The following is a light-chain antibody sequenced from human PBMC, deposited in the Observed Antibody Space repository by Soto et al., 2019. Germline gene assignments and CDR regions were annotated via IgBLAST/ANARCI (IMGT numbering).Light chain of an antibody. Sequence: DIQLTQSPSFLSASVGDRVTITCRASQGISSYLAWYQQKPGKAPNLLIYAASTLQSGVPSRFSGNRSGTEFTLTINSLQPEDFATYYCQQLYSFPYTFGQGTKLEIK. V-gene: IGKV1-9*01. J-gene: IGKJ2*01. CDR3: QQLYSFPYT. CDR2: AAS. CDR1: QGISSY.